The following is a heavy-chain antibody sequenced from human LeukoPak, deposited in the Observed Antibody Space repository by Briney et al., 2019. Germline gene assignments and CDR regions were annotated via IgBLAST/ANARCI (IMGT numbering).Heavy chain of an antibody. V-gene: IGHV3-20*04. CDR3: ARDGTRDGYNYFDY. CDR2: INWNGGST. Sequence: GGSLRLSCAASGFTFDDYGMSWVRQAPGKGLEWVSGINWNGGSTGYADSVKGRFTISRDNAKNSLYLRMNSLRAEDTALYYCARDGTRDGYNYFDYWGQGTLVTVSS. D-gene: IGHD5-24*01. J-gene: IGHJ4*02. CDR1: GFTFDDYG.